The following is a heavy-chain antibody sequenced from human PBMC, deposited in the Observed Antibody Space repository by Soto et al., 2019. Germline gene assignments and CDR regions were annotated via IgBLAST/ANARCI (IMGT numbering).Heavy chain of an antibody. D-gene: IGHD2-15*01. CDR3: ARGRGWSGKGYLVHAHGMDV. CDR1: GDSVSSNSAA. V-gene: IGHV6-1*01. Sequence: PSQTLSLTCAISGDSVSSNSAAWNWIRQSPSRGLEWLGRTYYRSKWYNDYAVSVKSRITINPDTSKNQFSLQLNSVTPEDTAVYYCARGRGWSGKGYLVHAHGMDVWGQGTTVTVSS. J-gene: IGHJ6*02. CDR2: TYYRSKWYN.